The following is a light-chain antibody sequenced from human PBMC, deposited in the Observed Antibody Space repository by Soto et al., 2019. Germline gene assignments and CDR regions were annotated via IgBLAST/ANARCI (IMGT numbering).Light chain of an antibody. V-gene: IGKV1-27*01. J-gene: IGKJ1*01. CDR3: QKYNSAAWT. Sequence: DIQMTQSPSSLSASVGDRVTITCRASQGISNYLAWYQQKRGKVPKLLIYAASTLQSGVPARFSGSGSGTDFTLTISSLQPQDVATYYCQKYNSAAWTFGQGTKVEIK. CDR2: AAS. CDR1: QGISNY.